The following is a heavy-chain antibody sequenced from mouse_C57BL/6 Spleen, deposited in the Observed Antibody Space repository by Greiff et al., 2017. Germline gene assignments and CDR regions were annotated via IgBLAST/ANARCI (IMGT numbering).Heavy chain of an antibody. V-gene: IGHV1-50*01. CDR3: ARGGMGFDY. J-gene: IGHJ2*01. CDR2: IDPSDSYT. Sequence: QVQLQQPGAELVKPGASVKLSCKASGYTFTSYWMQWVKQRPGQGLEWIGEIDPSDSYTNYNHKFKGKATLTVDTSSSTAYMQLSSLTSEDSAVYYCARGGMGFDYWGQGTTLTVSS. CDR1: GYTFTSYW. D-gene: IGHD2-3*01.